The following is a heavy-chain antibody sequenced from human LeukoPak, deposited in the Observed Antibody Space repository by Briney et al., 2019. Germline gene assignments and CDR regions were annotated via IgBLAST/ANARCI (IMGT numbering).Heavy chain of an antibody. D-gene: IGHD3-22*01. CDR2: ISGSGGST. CDR1: GFTFSSYS. Sequence: PGGSLRLSCAASGFTFSSYSMNWVRQAPGKGLEWVSAISGSGGSTYYADSVKGRFTISRDNSKNTLYLQMNSLRAEDTAVYYCAKGMSYDSSGSAYWGQGTLVTVSS. V-gene: IGHV3-23*01. J-gene: IGHJ4*02. CDR3: AKGMSYDSSGSAY.